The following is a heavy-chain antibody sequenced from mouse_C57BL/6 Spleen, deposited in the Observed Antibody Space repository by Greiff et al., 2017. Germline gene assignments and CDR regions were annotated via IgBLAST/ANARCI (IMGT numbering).Heavy chain of an antibody. Sequence: EVQLQQSGPELVKPGASVKMSCKASGYTFTDYNMHWVKQSHGKSLEWIGYINPNNGGTSYNQKFKGKATLTVNKSSSTAYMELRSLTSEDSAVYYCARSYVTTVNWYFDVWGTGTTVTVSS. J-gene: IGHJ1*03. CDR1: GYTFTDYN. V-gene: IGHV1-22*01. D-gene: IGHD1-1*01. CDR3: ARSYVTTVNWYFDV. CDR2: INPNNGGT.